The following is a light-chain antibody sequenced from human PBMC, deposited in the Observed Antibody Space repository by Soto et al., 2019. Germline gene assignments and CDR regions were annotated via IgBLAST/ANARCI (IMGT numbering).Light chain of an antibody. J-gene: IGKJ5*01. Sequence: ELVLTQSPGTLSSSPGESATLSCRASQPVSSNFLAWYQQKPGQAPRLLIYGVSRRASGIPDRFFGSGSGTDFTLTINRLEPEDFAVYYCQQYANSPITFGQGTRLEIK. CDR1: QPVSSNF. V-gene: IGKV3-20*01. CDR2: GVS. CDR3: QQYANSPIT.